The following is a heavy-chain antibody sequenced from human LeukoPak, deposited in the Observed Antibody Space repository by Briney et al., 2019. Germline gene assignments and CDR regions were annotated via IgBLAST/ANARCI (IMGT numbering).Heavy chain of an antibody. Sequence: PGGSLRLSCAASGFTFSSYAMSWVRRAPGKGLEWVSAISGSGGSTYYADSVKGRFTISRDNSKNTLYLQMNSLRAEDTAVYYCAKDLASHPAAGTPLDYWGQGTLVTVSS. D-gene: IGHD6-13*01. V-gene: IGHV3-23*01. CDR1: GFTFSSYA. CDR3: AKDLASHPAAGTPLDY. CDR2: ISGSGGST. J-gene: IGHJ4*02.